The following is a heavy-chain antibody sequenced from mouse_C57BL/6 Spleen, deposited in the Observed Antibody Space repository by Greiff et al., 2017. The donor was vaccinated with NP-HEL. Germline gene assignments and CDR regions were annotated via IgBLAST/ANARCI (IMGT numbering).Heavy chain of an antibody. CDR2: IDPENGDT. CDR3: TTDWDEEAWFAY. Sequence: VQLQQSGAELVRPGASVKLSCTASGFNIKDDYMHWVKQRPEQGLEWIGWIDPENGDTEYASKFQGKATITADTSSNTAYLQLSSLPSEDTAVYYCTTDWDEEAWFAYWGQGTLVTVSA. J-gene: IGHJ3*01. CDR1: GFNIKDDY. D-gene: IGHD4-1*01. V-gene: IGHV14-4*01.